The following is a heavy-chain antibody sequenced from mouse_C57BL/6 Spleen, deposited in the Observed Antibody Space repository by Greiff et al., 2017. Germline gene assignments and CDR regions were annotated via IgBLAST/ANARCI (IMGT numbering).Heavy chain of an antibody. V-gene: IGHV1-19*01. CDR1: GYTFTDYY. J-gene: IGHJ4*01. D-gene: IGHD2-10*01. Sequence: DVQLQESGPVLVKPGASVKMSCKASGYTFTDYYMNWVKQSHGHSLEWIGVINPYNGGTSYNQKFKGKATLTVDKSSSTAYMELNSLTSEDSAVYYCARSYYCNYYYAMDYWGPGTSVSVSS. CDR3: ARSYYCNYYYAMDY. CDR2: INPYNGGT.